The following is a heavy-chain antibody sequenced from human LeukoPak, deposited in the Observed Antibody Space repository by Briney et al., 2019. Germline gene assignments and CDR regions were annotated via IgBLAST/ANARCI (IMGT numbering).Heavy chain of an antibody. Sequence: ASVKVSCKASGYTFTGYYMHWVRQAPGQGLEWMGWINPNSGGTNYAQKFQGRVTMTRDTSISTAYMELSRLRSDDTAVYYCAIDSSSWYYFDYWGQGALVTVSS. CDR3: AIDSSSWYYFDY. V-gene: IGHV1-2*02. J-gene: IGHJ4*02. CDR1: GYTFTGYY. CDR2: INPNSGGT. D-gene: IGHD6-13*01.